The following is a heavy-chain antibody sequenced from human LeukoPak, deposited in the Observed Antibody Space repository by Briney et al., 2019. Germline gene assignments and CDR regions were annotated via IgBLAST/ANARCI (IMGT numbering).Heavy chain of an antibody. D-gene: IGHD3-22*01. Sequence: SQTLSLTCTVSGGSISSGDYYWSWIRQPPGRGLEWIGYIHYSGRTYYNPSLMSRVTMSVDTSKNQFSLKLSSVTAADTAVYYCARDSSGYDTLDYWGQGALVTASS. J-gene: IGHJ4*02. CDR2: IHYSGRT. V-gene: IGHV4-30-4*01. CDR1: GGSISSGDYY. CDR3: ARDSSGYDTLDY.